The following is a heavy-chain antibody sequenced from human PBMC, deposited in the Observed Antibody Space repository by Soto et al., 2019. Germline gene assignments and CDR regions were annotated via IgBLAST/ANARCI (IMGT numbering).Heavy chain of an antibody. J-gene: IGHJ4*02. CDR1: GGTFSSYC. CDR3: ARGWRWLVPFDY. Sequence: ASVKVSCKASGGTFSSYCISWVRQAPGQGLEWMGWISAYNGNTNYAQKLQGRVTMTTDTSTSTAYMELRSLRSDDTAVYYCARGWRWLVPFDYWGQGTLVTVSS. CDR2: ISAYNGNT. V-gene: IGHV1-18*01. D-gene: IGHD6-19*01.